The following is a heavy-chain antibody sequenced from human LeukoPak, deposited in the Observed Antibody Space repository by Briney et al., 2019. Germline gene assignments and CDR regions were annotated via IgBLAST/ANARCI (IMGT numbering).Heavy chain of an antibody. D-gene: IGHD3-22*01. CDR1: GGSISSYY. CDR2: IYNSGST. V-gene: IGHV4-59*08. Sequence: SETLSLTCTVSGGSISSYYWSWIRQPPGKGLEWIGYIYNSGSTNYNPSLKSRVTISVDTSKNQFSLKLSSVTAADTAVYYCARRARKGRGSSGYYSPFDYWGQGTLVTVSS. J-gene: IGHJ4*02. CDR3: ARRARKGRGSSGYYSPFDY.